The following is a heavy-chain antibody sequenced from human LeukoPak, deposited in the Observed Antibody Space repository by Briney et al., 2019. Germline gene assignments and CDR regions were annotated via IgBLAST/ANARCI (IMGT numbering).Heavy chain of an antibody. CDR2: IETKTAGGST. V-gene: IGHV3-15*04. J-gene: IGHJ4*02. CDR3: TTHRGYSSSPTFDY. CDR1: GFIFNNAW. Sequence: GGSLRLSCAASGFIFNNAWMSWVWQAPGKGLEWVGRIETKTAGGSTDHAAPVKGRFTISRDDSKNTLYLQMNSLKTEDTAVYYCTTHRGYSSSPTFDYWGQGTLVTVSS. D-gene: IGHD6-13*01.